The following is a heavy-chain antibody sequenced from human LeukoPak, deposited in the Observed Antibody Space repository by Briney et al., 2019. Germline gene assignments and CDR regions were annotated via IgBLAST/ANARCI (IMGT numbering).Heavy chain of an antibody. V-gene: IGHV3-21*01. CDR3: ASFMTTVTTGFWFDP. CDR1: GFTFSSYS. CDR2: ISSSSYYI. D-gene: IGHD4-17*01. J-gene: IGHJ5*02. Sequence: GGSLILSCASSGFTFSSYSMNWVRQAPGKGVEWVSSISSSSYYIYYAHSVKGRFTISRDNAKNSLYLQMNSLRAEDTAVYYCASFMTTVTTGFWFDPWGQGTLVTVSS.